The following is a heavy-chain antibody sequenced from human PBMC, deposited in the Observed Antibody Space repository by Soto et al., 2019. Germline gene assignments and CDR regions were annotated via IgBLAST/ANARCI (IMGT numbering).Heavy chain of an antibody. CDR2: INAGNGNT. CDR1: GYTFTSYA. J-gene: IGHJ3*02. Sequence: GASVKVSCKASGYTFTSYAMHWVRQAPGQRLEWMGWINAGNGNTKYSQKFKGRVTITRDTSASTAYMELSSLRSEDTAVYYCARSMGIVDAFDIWGQGTMVTVSS. V-gene: IGHV1-3*01. CDR3: ARSMGIVDAFDI. D-gene: IGHD2-21*01.